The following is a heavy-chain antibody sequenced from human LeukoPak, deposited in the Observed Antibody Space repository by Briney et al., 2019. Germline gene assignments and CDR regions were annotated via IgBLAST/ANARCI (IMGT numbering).Heavy chain of an antibody. CDR1: GFTFSSYS. D-gene: IGHD3-3*01. CDR3: AKDVKPRSGYYTDALDI. V-gene: IGHV3-21*04. J-gene: IGHJ3*02. CDR2: ISSSSSYI. Sequence: GGSLRLSCAASGFTFSSYSMNWVRQAPGKGLEWVSSISSSSSYIYYADSVKGRFTISRDNAKNSLYLQMNSLRAEDTAVYYCAKDVKPRSGYYTDALDIWGQGTMVTVSS.